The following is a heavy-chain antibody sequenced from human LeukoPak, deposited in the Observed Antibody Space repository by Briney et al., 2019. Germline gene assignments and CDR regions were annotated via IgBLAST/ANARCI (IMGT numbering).Heavy chain of an antibody. CDR2: IKQDGSEK. D-gene: IGHD6-13*01. V-gene: IGHV3-7*01. Sequence: GGSLRLSCAASGFTFSSYWMTWVRQAPGKGLEWVSNIKQDGSEKYYVDSVKGRFTISRDNAKNSLYLQMNSLRAEDTAVYYCAKDRLASSSWKGWFDPWGQGTLVTVSS. J-gene: IGHJ5*02. CDR1: GFTFSSYW. CDR3: AKDRLASSSWKGWFDP.